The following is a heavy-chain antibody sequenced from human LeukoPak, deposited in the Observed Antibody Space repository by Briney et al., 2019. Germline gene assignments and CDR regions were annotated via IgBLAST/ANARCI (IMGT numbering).Heavy chain of an antibody. D-gene: IGHD2-2*01. V-gene: IGHV4-34*01. J-gene: IGHJ4*02. CDR3: ARSPTKRVPEDY. CDR2: INHSGST. Sequence: SETLSLTCTVSGGSISNYYWSWIRQPPGKGLEWIGEINHSGSTNYNPSLKSRVTISVDTSKNQFSLRLTSVTAADTAVYYCARSPTKRVPEDYWGQGTLVTVSS. CDR1: GGSISNYY.